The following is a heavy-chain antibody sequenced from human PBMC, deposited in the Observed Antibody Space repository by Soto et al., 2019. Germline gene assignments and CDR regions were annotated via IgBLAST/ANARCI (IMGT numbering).Heavy chain of an antibody. CDR3: SKDRRAEGESYYYCALGV. CDR1: GGTFSSFT. J-gene: IGHJ6*02. V-gene: IGHV1-69*01. CDR2: SIPIYGTA. D-gene: IGHD3-16*01. Sequence: QVQLVQSGAEVKKPGSSVKVSCKASGGTFSSFTISWVRQAPGQGLEWMGGSIPIYGTANYAQKFQGRVTITADASTRPAYMALSSLRSEDTAVYYGSKDRRAEGESYYYCALGVWGQVTT.